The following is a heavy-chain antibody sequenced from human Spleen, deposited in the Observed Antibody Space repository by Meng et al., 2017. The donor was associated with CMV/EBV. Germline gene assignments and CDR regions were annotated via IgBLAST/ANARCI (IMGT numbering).Heavy chain of an antibody. CDR1: GFTVGDYP. D-gene: IGHD2-8*02. V-gene: IGHV3-49*04. Sequence: GGSLRLSCSGSGFTVGDYPLNWVRQAPGKGLEWLCFIKSEAYGGTTEYAASVKGRFTISRDDSKSIAYLQMNSLKTEDTAVYYCTRDLVYYGMDVWGQGTTVTVSS. CDR3: TRDLVYYGMDV. CDR2: IKSEAYGGTT. J-gene: IGHJ6*02.